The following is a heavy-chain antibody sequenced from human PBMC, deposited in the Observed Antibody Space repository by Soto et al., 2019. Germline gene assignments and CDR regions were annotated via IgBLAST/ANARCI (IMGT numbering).Heavy chain of an antibody. CDR1: GGSFSGYY. CDR2: INHSGST. Sequence: SETLSLTCAVYGGSFSGYYWSWIRQPPGKGLEWIGEINHSGSTNYNPFLKSRVTISVDTSKNQFSLKLSSVTTADTAVYYCATSGGILTGYYTFDYWGQGTLVTVSS. J-gene: IGHJ4*02. V-gene: IGHV4-34*01. D-gene: IGHD3-9*01. CDR3: ATSGGILTGYYTFDY.